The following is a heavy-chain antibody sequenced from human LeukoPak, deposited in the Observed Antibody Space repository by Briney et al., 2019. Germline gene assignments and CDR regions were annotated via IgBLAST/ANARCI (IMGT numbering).Heavy chain of an antibody. CDR1: GFTFPSYW. V-gene: IGHV3-74*01. D-gene: IGHD3-10*01. Sequence: GGSLRLSCAASGFTFPSYWMNWVRQAPGKGLVWVSRINTDGSSPSYADSVKGRFTISRDNSKNTLYLQMNSLRAEDTAVYYCARVYGSGSWFEYENNWFDPWGQGTLVTVSS. J-gene: IGHJ5*02. CDR2: INTDGSSP. CDR3: ARVYGSGSWFEYENNWFDP.